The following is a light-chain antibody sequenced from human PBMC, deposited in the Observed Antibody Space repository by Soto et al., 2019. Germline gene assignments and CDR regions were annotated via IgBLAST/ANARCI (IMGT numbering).Light chain of an antibody. V-gene: IGKV1-5*01. CDR1: QTISSW. J-gene: IGKJ1*01. CDR2: DAS. CDR3: QQYNSYSGT. Sequence: DIQVTQSPSTLSGSVGDRVTITCRASQTISSWLAWYQQKPGKAPKLLIYDASSLESGVPSRFSDSGSGTEFTLTISRLQPDDFETYYCQQYNSYSGTFGQGTKVDIK.